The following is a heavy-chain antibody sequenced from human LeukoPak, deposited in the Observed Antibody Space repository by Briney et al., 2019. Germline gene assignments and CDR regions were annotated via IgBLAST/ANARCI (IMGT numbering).Heavy chain of an antibody. J-gene: IGHJ4*02. D-gene: IGHD2-21*02. V-gene: IGHV3-7*01. CDR3: ARDFKRGGDPLDY. Sequence: GGSLRLSCAASGFTFSSYWMSWVRQAPGKGLEWVANIKQDGSEKYYVDSVKGRLTISRDNAKNSLYLQMNSLRAEDTAVYYCARDFKRGGDPLDYWGQGTLVTVSS. CDR2: IKQDGSEK. CDR1: GFTFSSYW.